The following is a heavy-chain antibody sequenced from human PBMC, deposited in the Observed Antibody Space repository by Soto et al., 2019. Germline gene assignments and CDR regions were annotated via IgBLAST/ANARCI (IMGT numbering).Heavy chain of an antibody. V-gene: IGHV4-59*01. CDR1: GGSISSYY. CDR3: ARESHYYYGMDV. CDR2: IYYSGST. J-gene: IGHJ6*02. Sequence: QVQLQESGPGLVKPSETLSLTCTVSGGSISSYYWSWIRQPPGKGLEWIGYIYYSGSTNYNPSLTSRVTISVDTSKNQFPLKLSSVTAADTAVYYCARESHYYYGMDVWGQGTTVTVSS.